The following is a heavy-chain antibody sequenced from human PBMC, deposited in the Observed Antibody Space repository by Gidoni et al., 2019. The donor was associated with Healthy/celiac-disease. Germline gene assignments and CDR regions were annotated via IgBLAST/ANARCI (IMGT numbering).Heavy chain of an antibody. J-gene: IGHJ4*02. CDR3: ARYPGRLYVWGSYRSDLNYFDY. CDR1: GGSFSGYY. D-gene: IGHD3-16*02. V-gene: IGHV4-34*01. Sequence: QVQLQQWGAGLLKPSETLSLTCAVYGGSFSGYYWSWIRQPPGKGLEWIGEINHSGSTNYNPSLKSRVTISVDTSKNQFSLKLSSVTAADTAVYYCARYPGRLYVWGSYRSDLNYFDYWGQGTLVTVSS. CDR2: INHSGST.